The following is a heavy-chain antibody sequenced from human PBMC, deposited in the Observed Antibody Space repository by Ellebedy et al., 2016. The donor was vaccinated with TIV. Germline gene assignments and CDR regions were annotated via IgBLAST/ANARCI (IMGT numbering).Heavy chain of an antibody. V-gene: IGHV3-7*01. CDR3: TGFLAVRGG. J-gene: IGHJ4*02. CDR1: GLTFSRYW. CDR2: IKQDGSDK. Sequence: GESLKISCVDSGLTFSRYWMSSVRQTPGRGLEWVANIKQDGSDKNYVDSVKGRFTISRDNSKKTLYLQMNSLRVEDTAVYYCTGFLAVRGGWGQGTLVTVSS. D-gene: IGHD3-10*01.